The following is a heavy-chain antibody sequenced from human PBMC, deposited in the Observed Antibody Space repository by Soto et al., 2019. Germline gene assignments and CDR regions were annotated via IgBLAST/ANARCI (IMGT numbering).Heavy chain of an antibody. Sequence: ASVKVSCKASGGTFSSYAISWVRQAPGQGLEWMGGIIPIFGTANYAQKFQGRVTITADESTSTAYMELSSLRSEDTAVYYCARSQPEYSSTPGDYGMDVWGQGTTVTVSS. CDR3: ARSQPEYSSTPGDYGMDV. CDR2: IIPIFGTA. J-gene: IGHJ6*02. CDR1: GGTFSSYA. V-gene: IGHV1-69*13. D-gene: IGHD6-6*01.